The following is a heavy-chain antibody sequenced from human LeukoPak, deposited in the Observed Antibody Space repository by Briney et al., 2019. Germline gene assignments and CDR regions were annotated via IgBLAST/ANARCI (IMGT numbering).Heavy chain of an antibody. CDR3: ARREPSGRYYIN. CDR1: GFTVSSNY. J-gene: IGHJ4*02. Sequence: GGSLRFSCAASGFTVSSNYMSWVRQAPGKGLEWVSVIYSSGSTYYADSVKGRFTISRDNSKNTLYLQMNSLRAEDTAVYYCARREPSGRYYINWGQGTLVTVSS. CDR2: IYSSGST. D-gene: IGHD1-26*01. V-gene: IGHV3-53*01.